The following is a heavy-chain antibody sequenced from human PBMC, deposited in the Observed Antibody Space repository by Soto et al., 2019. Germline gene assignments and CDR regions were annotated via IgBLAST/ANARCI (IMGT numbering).Heavy chain of an antibody. J-gene: IGHJ4*02. V-gene: IGHV3-23*01. CDR1: GFTFSSYA. CDR3: AKFFVETGGSSGWPWTFHY. D-gene: IGHD6-25*01. Sequence: EVQLLESGGGLVQPGRSLRLSCAASGFTFSSYAMSWVRQAPGKGLEWVSAISGSGGTTYYAAYVKGRFTISRDNSKNTLFLQMNSLRAEDTAVYYGAKFFVETGGSSGWPWTFHYWGQGTLVTVSS. CDR2: ISGSGGTT.